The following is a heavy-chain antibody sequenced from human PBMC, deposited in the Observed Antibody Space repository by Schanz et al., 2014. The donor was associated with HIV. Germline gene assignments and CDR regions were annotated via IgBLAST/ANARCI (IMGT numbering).Heavy chain of an antibody. CDR2: MNPNSGHT. CDR3: AREKTTLNWFDP. Sequence: QVQLVQSGAEVKNPGASVKVSCKASGYTFSSYDINWVRQATGQGLEWMGWMNPNSGHTGYAQKFQGRVTMTTDTSTSTAYMELRSLRSDDTAVYYCAREKTTLNWFDPWGQGTLVTVSS. J-gene: IGHJ5*02. V-gene: IGHV1-8*01. D-gene: IGHD4-4*01. CDR1: GYTFSSYD.